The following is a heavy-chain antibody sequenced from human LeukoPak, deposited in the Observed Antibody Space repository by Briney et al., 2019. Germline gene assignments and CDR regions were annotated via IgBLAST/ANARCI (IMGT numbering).Heavy chain of an antibody. Sequence: SETLSLTCAVYGGSFSGYYWSWIRQPPGKGLEWIGEINHSGSTNYNPSLKSRVTISVDTSKNQFSLKLSSVTAADTAVYFCARGWQLSDYFDYWGQGTLVTVSS. CDR3: ARGWQLSDYFDY. CDR1: GGSFSGYY. CDR2: INHSGST. J-gene: IGHJ4*02. D-gene: IGHD4-23*01. V-gene: IGHV4-34*01.